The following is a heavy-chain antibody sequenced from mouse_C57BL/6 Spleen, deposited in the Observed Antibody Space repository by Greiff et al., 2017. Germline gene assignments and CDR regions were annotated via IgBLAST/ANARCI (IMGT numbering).Heavy chain of an antibody. D-gene: IGHD1-1*01. J-gene: IGHJ1*03. CDR1: GYTFTTYP. CDR3: ARRILRTGYFDV. CDR2: FHPYNDDT. Sequence: VKLQESGAELVKPGASVKMSCKASGYTFTTYPIEWMKQNHGKSLEWIGNFHPYNDDTKYNEKFKGKATLTVEKSSSTVYLELSRLTSDDSAVDDCARRILRTGYFDVWGTGTTVTVSS. V-gene: IGHV1-47*01.